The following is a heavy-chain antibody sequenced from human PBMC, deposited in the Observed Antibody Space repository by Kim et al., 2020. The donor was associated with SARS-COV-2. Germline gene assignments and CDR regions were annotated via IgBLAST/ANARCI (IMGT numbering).Heavy chain of an antibody. J-gene: IGHJ5*02. CDR2: ISGSGGST. D-gene: IGHD3-10*01. Sequence: GGSLRLSCAASGFTFSSYAMSWVRQAPGKGLEWVSAISGSGGSTYYADSVKGRFTISRDNCKNTLYLQMNSLRAEDTAVYYCAKDDYYNGSGSYYIWFDPWGKGTRVTVAS. CDR3: AKDDYYNGSGSYYIWFDP. V-gene: IGHV3-23*01. CDR1: GFTFSSYA.